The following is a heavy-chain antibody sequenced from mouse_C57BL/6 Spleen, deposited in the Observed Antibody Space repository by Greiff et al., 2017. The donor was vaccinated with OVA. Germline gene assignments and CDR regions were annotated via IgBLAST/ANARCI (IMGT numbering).Heavy chain of an antibody. CDR2: INPNNGGT. J-gene: IGHJ4*01. CDR3: ARFGRAQATGAMDY. Sequence: EVQLQQSGPELVKPGASVKISCKASGYTFTDYYMNWVKQSHGKSLEWIGDINPNNGGTSYNQKFKGKAPLTVDKSSSTAYMELRSLTSEDSAVYSCARFGRAQATGAMDYWGQGTSVTVSS. CDR1: GYTFTDYY. D-gene: IGHD3-2*02. V-gene: IGHV1-26*01.